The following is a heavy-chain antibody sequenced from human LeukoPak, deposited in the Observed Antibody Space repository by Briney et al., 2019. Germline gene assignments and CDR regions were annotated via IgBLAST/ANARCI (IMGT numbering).Heavy chain of an antibody. D-gene: IGHD2-15*01. CDR2: INHSGST. J-gene: IGHJ6*03. Sequence: SETLSLTCAVYGGSFSGYYWSWIRQPPGKGLEWIGEINHSGSTNYNPSLKSRVTISVDTSKNQFSLKLSSVTAADTAVYYCARGRGYCSGGSCVRHYNYYYYYYMDVWGKGTTVTVSS. V-gene: IGHV4-34*01. CDR1: GGSFSGYY. CDR3: ARGRGYCSGGSCVRHYNYYYYYYMDV.